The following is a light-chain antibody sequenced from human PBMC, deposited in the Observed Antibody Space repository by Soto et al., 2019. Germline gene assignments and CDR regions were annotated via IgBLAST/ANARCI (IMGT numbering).Light chain of an antibody. CDR2: EVS. V-gene: IGLV2-8*01. CDR1: SCNVGGYYY. J-gene: IGLJ2*01. Sequence: QSVLTQPPSASGSPGQTVTISCTGTSCNVGGYYYVSWYQQHPGKAPQLIISEVSNRPSGVPDRFSGSKSGNAAFLTVPGLQAEEEADYYCSSFASKNNWVFGGGTQLTVL. CDR3: SSFASKNNWV.